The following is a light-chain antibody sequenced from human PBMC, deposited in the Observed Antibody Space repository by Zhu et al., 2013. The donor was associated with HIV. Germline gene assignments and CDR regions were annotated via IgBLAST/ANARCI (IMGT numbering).Light chain of an antibody. CDR2: GAS. CDR1: QSVDTN. J-gene: IGKJ5*01. V-gene: IGKV3-15*01. CDR3: QQFSTLIT. Sequence: EVVLTQSPVTLSVSPGERATLSCRTSQSVDTNLAWYQQKPGQAPRLLIYGASTRATGLPARFSGSGSGTEFTLTISSLQSEDFAVYYCQQFSTLITFGQGTRLEIK.